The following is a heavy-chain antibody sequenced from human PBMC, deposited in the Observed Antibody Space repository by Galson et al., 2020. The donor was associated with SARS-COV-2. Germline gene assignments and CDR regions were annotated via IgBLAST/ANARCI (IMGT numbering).Heavy chain of an antibody. V-gene: IGHV3-9*01. D-gene: IGHD6-19*01. CDR3: AKCPNSYSSGWYGIDD. CDR1: GFTFDDYA. Sequence: SMKISCAASGFTFDDYAMHWVRQAPGKGLEWVSTITWNSGTIAYADSVKGRFTISRDNAEKFLYLQMNNLRAEDTAMYYCAKCPNSYSSGWYGIDDWGQVTLVTVSS. J-gene: IGHJ4*02. CDR2: ITWNSGTI.